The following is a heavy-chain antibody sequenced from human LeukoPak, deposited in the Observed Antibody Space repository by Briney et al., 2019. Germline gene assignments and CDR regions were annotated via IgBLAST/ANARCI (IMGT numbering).Heavy chain of an antibody. CDR3: VRGNYYVDY. D-gene: IGHD3-10*01. V-gene: IGHV7-4-1*02. J-gene: IGHJ4*02. Sequence: APVKVSCKASGYTFTNYAMNWVRQAPGQGLEWMGWININTGNPTYAQGFTGRFVFSLDTSVSTAYLQISSLKAEDTAVYYCVRGNYYVDYWGQGTLVTVSS. CDR2: ININTGNP. CDR1: GYTFTNYA.